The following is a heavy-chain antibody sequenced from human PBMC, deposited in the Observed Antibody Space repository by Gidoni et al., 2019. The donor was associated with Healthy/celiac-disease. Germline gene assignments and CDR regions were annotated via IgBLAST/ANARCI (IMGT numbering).Heavy chain of an antibody. V-gene: IGHV4-59*01. CDR3: ARSQIPNTIFGVVMRGHFDY. CDR1: GGSISSYY. CDR2: IYYSGST. Sequence: QVQLQESGPGLVKPSETLSLTCTVSGGSISSYYWSWIRQPPGKGLEWIGYIYYSGSTNYNPSLKSRVTISVDTSKNQFSLKLSSVTAADTAVYYCARSQIPNTIFGVVMRGHFDYWGQGTLVTVSS. J-gene: IGHJ4*02. D-gene: IGHD3-3*01.